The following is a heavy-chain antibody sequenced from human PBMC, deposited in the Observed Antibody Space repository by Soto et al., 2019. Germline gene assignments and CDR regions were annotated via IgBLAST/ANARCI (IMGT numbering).Heavy chain of an antibody. CDR3: ARRWSGIDY. V-gene: IGHV4-59*01. Sequence: QVQLQESGPGLVKPSETLSLTCTVSGGSINNYYWSWIRQPPGAGLEWIGYIHYSGTTNYNPSLMSRVTISMDTSKIQFFLKLTSMTAADTAVYYCARRWSGIDYWGQGTLVTVSS. D-gene: IGHD3-3*01. J-gene: IGHJ4*02. CDR1: GGSINNYY. CDR2: IHYSGTT.